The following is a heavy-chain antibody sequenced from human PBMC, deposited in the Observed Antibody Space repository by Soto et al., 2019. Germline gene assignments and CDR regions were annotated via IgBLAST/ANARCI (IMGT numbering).Heavy chain of an antibody. J-gene: IGHJ5*02. CDR1: GYTFTSYG. CDR3: ARGDSSGYYYRWFDP. V-gene: IGHV1-18*01. D-gene: IGHD3-22*01. CDR2: ISAYNGNT. Sequence: ASVKVSCKAPGYTFTSYGISWVRQAPGQGLEWMGWISAYNGNTNYAQKLQGRVTMTTDTSTSTAYMELRSLRSDDTAVYYCARGDSSGYYYRWFDPWGQGTLVTVSS.